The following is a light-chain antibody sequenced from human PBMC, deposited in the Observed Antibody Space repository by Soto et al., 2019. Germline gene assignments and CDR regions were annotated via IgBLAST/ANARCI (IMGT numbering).Light chain of an antibody. J-gene: IGLJ3*02. CDR3: HVWDSSRDHVV. CDR2: YDT. Sequence: SYELTQPPSVSVAPGKTASITCGGNNIGGKTVQWFQQKPGQAPVVVLYYDTHRPSGIPERFSGSNSGNTATLTISRVEAGDEADYYCHVWDSSRDHVVFGGGTKLTVL. CDR1: NIGGKT. V-gene: IGLV3-21*04.